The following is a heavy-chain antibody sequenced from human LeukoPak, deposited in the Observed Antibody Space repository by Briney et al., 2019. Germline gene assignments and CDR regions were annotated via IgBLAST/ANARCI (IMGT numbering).Heavy chain of an antibody. CDR3: ARHKAAAATDAFDI. J-gene: IGHJ3*02. Sequence: GESLKISCKGSGYTFTSYWIGWVCQMPGKGLEWMGTMYPGDSDTRYSPAFQGQVTISADKSISTAYLQWSSLKASDTAMYYCARHKAAAATDAFDIWGQGTMVTVSS. D-gene: IGHD6-13*01. CDR1: GYTFTSYW. V-gene: IGHV5-51*01. CDR2: MYPGDSDT.